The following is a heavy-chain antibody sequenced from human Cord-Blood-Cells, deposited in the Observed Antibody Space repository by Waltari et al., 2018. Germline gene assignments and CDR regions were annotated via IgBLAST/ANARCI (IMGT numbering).Heavy chain of an antibody. CDR3: ARHAIRTFDY. Sequence: QVQLQQWGAGLLKPSETLSLTYAVYGGSFSGYYWSWIRQPPGKGLEWIGEINHSGSTNYNPSLKSRVTISVDMSKNQFSLKLSSVTAADTAVYYCARHAIRTFDYWGQGTLVTVSS. CDR1: GGSFSGYY. D-gene: IGHD2-8*01. V-gene: IGHV4-34*01. J-gene: IGHJ4*02. CDR2: INHSGST.